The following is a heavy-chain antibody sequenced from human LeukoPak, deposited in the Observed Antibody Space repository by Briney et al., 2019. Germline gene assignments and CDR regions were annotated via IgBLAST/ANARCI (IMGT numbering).Heavy chain of an antibody. CDR3: ARGGYCSSTSCHRTRGYYYYGMDV. CDR1: GGSISSYY. J-gene: IGHJ6*02. D-gene: IGHD2-2*01. V-gene: IGHV4-34*01. CDR2: INHSGST. Sequence: SETLSLTCTVSGGSISSYYWSWIRQPPGKGLEWIGEINHSGSTNYNPSLKSRVTISVDTSKNQFSLKLSSVTAADTAVYYCARGGYCSSTSCHRTRGYYYYGMDVWGQGTTVTVSS.